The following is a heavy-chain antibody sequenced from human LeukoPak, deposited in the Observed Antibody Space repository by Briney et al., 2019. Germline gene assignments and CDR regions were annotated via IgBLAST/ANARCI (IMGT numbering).Heavy chain of an antibody. D-gene: IGHD6-13*01. V-gene: IGHV4-34*01. CDR3: AGLGYSGSWRNYYYGMDV. CDR2: INHSGST. Sequence: SETLSLTCAVYGGSFSGYYWSWIRRPPGKGLEWIGEINHSGSTNYNPSLKSRVTISVDTSKNQFSLKLSSVTAADTAVYYCAGLGYSGSWRNYYYGMDVWGQGTTVTVSS. CDR1: GGSFSGYY. J-gene: IGHJ6*02.